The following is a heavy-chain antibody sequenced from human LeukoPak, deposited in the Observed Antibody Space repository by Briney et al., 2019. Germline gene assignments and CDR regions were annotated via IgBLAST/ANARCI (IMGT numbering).Heavy chain of an antibody. Sequence: GASVKVSCKASGYTFTSYYMHWVRQAPGQGLEWMGWINPNSGGTNYAQKFQGRVTMTRDTSISTAYMELSRLRSDDTAVYYCARPLDYYDSSGYYWDGMDVWGQGTTVTVSS. CDR1: GYTFTSYY. V-gene: IGHV1-2*02. CDR2: INPNSGGT. D-gene: IGHD3-22*01. J-gene: IGHJ6*02. CDR3: ARPLDYYDSSGYYWDGMDV.